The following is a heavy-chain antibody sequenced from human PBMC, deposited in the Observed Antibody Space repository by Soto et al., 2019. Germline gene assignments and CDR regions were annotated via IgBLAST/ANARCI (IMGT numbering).Heavy chain of an antibody. Sequence: ASVKVSCKASGYTFTSYYMHWVRQAPGQGLEWMGIINPSGGSTSYAQKLQGRVTMTRDTSTSTVYMEMSSLRSEDTAVYYCARGEGYSTTETTFDYWGQGTLVTVSS. CDR2: INPSGGST. CDR3: ARGEGYSTTETTFDY. D-gene: IGHD6-13*01. J-gene: IGHJ4*02. V-gene: IGHV1-46*01. CDR1: GYTFTSYY.